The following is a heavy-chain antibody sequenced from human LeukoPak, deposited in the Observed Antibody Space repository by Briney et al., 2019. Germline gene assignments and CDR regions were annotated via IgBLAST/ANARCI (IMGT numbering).Heavy chain of an antibody. CDR3: AREMNCGGDCYRDY. J-gene: IGHJ4*02. CDR2: IIPIFGTA. Sequence: SVKVSCKASGGTFCSYAISWVRQAPGQGLEWMGRIIPIFGTANYAQKFQGRVTITTDESTGTAYMELSSLRSEDTAVYYCAREMNCGGDCYRDYWSQGTLVTVSS. V-gene: IGHV1-69*05. D-gene: IGHD2-21*02. CDR1: GGTFCSYA.